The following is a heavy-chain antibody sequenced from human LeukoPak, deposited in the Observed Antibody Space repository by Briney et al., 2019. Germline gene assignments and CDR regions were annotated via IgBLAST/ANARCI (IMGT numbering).Heavy chain of an antibody. J-gene: IGHJ4*02. V-gene: IGHV4-4*07. D-gene: IGHD3-22*01. CDR2: TYTSGST. CDR1: GGSISSYY. CDR3: AREGAYYDSSGYYRFDY. Sequence: SETLSLTCTVSGGSISSYYWSWIRQPAGKGLEWIGRTYTSGSTNYNPSLKSRVTMSVDTSKNQFSLKLSSVTAADTAVYYCAREGAYYDSSGYYRFDYWGQGTLVTVSS.